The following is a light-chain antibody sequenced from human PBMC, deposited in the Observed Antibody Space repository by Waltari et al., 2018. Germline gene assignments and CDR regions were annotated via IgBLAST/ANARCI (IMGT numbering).Light chain of an antibody. V-gene: IGKV1-39*01. Sequence: DIQVTQSPSSLSASVADRVTITCRARQSISNYLNWYQQKPGKAPKLLIYAASSLQSGVPSRFSGSGSGTDFTLTISSLQPEDFATYYCQQSYSTLWTFGQGTKVEIK. CDR3: QQSYSTLWT. CDR2: AAS. J-gene: IGKJ1*01. CDR1: QSISNY.